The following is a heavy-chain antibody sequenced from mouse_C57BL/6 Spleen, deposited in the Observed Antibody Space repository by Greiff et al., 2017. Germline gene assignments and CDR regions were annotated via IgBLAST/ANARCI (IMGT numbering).Heavy chain of an antibody. CDR2: INPGSGGT. CDR1: GYAFTNYL. CDR3: ARIGSNYEGFAY. J-gene: IGHJ3*01. V-gene: IGHV1-54*01. D-gene: IGHD2-5*01. Sequence: QVQLQPSGAELVRPGTSVKVSCKASGYAFTNYLIEWVKQRPGQGLEWIGVINPGSGGTNYNEKFKGKATLTADKSSSTAYMQLSSLTSEDSAVYFCARIGSNYEGFAYWGQGTLVTVSA.